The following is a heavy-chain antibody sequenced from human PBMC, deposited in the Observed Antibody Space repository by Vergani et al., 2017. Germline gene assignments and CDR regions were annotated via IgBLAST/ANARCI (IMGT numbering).Heavy chain of an antibody. CDR2: MNPNSGTP. Sequence: QVQLVQSGAEVKKPGASVKVSCKASGSTFTSYDINWVRQATGQGLEWMGWMNPNSGTPGYAQKFQGRLTMTSNTSISTAYMELSSLRSADTAGYYGAGGIHCGGDCYSNDAFDIWGQGTMVTVSS. D-gene: IGHD2-21*02. J-gene: IGHJ3*02. CDR1: GSTFTSYD. V-gene: IGHV1-8*01. CDR3: AGGIHCGGDCYSNDAFDI.